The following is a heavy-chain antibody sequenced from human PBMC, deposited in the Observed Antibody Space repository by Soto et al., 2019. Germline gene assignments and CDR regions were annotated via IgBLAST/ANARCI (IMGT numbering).Heavy chain of an antibody. V-gene: IGHV2-26*01. Sequence: SGPTLVNPTETLTLTCTVSGFSLTTGKMGVSWIRQPPGKALEWLAHIFSDNERSYSTSLQGRLTISKDTSGSQVVLSMTNVDPVDTATYYCARMKVDSYQFYYAMDVWGQGATVTVSS. CDR1: GFSLTTGKMG. CDR3: ARMKVDSYQFYYAMDV. CDR2: IFSDNER. J-gene: IGHJ6*02. D-gene: IGHD3-9*01.